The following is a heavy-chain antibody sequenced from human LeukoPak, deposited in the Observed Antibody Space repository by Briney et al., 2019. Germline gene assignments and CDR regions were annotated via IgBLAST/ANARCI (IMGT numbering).Heavy chain of an antibody. J-gene: IGHJ4*02. V-gene: IGHV4-61*08. D-gene: IGHD6-19*01. CDR1: GGSISSGGYY. CDR2: IYYSGST. Sequence: SETLSLTCAVSGGSISSGGYYWSWIRQPPGKGLEWIGYIYYSGSTNYNPSLKSRVTISVDTSKNQFSLKLSSVTAADTAVYYCARAVAGLDYWGQGTLVTVSS. CDR3: ARAVAGLDY.